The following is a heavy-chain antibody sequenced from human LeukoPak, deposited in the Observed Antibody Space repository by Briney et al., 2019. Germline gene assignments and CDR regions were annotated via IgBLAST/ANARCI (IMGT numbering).Heavy chain of an antibody. CDR2: IWYDGSNK. J-gene: IGHJ4*02. V-gene: IGHV3-33*01. Sequence: GGSLRLSCAASGFTFSSYGMHWVRQAPGKGLEWVAVIWYDGSNKYYADSVKGRFTISRDNSKNTLYLQMNSLRAEDTAVYYCATLAVDTAMADFDYWGQGTLVIVSS. CDR1: GFTFSSYG. D-gene: IGHD5-18*01. CDR3: ATLAVDTAMADFDY.